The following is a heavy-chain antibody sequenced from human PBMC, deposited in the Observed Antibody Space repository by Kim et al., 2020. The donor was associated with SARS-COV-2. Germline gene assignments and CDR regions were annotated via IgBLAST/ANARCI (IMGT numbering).Heavy chain of an antibody. J-gene: IGHJ6*02. Sequence: ASVKVSCKASGYTFTGYYMHWVRQAPGQGLEWMGWINPNSGATNYAQKFQGGVTMTRDTSISTAYMELSRLRSDDTAAYYCARGGTGSGSYYHYYYYYGMDVWGQGTTVTVSS. D-gene: IGHD3-10*01. CDR3: ARGGTGSGSYYHYYYYYGMDV. CDR1: GYTFTGYY. CDR2: INPNSGAT. V-gene: IGHV1-2*02.